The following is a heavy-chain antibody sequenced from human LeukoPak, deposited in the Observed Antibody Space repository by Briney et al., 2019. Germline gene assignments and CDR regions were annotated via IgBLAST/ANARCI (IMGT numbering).Heavy chain of an antibody. CDR1: GSSVSNHW. Sequence: SETLSLTCTVSGSSVSNHWWIWIRQPAGKGLEWIGRVSSRGYTNYNPSLKSRVAMSVDTSKNQFSLKLNSVTAADTAVYYCVRTMTREWGGWYDNDYWGRGTLVTVSS. V-gene: IGHV4-4*07. CDR2: VSSRGYT. CDR3: VRTMTREWGGWYDNDY. J-gene: IGHJ4*03. D-gene: IGHD6-19*01.